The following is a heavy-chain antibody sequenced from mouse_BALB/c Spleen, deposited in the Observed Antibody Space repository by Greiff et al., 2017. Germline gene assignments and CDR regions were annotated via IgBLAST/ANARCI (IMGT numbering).Heavy chain of an antibody. CDR2: IDPANGNT. D-gene: IGHD2-4*01. V-gene: IGHV14-3*02. J-gene: IGHJ3*01. CDR3: GDYPFAY. CDR1: GFNIKDTY. Sequence: EVQLVESGAELVKPGASVKLSCTASGFNIKDTYMHWVKQRPEQGLEWIGRIDPANGNTKYDPKFQGKATITADTSSNTAYLQLSSLTSEDTAVYYCGDYPFAYWGQGTLVTVSA.